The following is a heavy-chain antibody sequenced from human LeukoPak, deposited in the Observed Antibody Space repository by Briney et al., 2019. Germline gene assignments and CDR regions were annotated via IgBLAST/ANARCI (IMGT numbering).Heavy chain of an antibody. CDR2: MNPNSGNT. CDR3: ARSSYSSSRNYYYYMDV. J-gene: IGHJ6*03. Sequence: GASVKVSCKASGYTFTSYDINWVRQATGQGLEWMGWMNPNSGNTGYAQKFQGRVTITRNTSISTAYMELSSLRSEDTAVYYCARSSYSSSRNYYYYMDVWGKGTTVTVSS. CDR1: GYTFTSYD. V-gene: IGHV1-8*03. D-gene: IGHD6-6*01.